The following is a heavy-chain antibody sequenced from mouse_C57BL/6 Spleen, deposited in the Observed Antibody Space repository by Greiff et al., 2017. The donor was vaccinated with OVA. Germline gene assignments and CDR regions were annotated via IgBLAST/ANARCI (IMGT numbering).Heavy chain of an antibody. CDR1: GYTFTSYW. V-gene: IGHV1-5*01. D-gene: IGHD1-1*01. CDR2: IYPGNSDT. CDR3: SIPLITTVVATRAMDD. J-gene: IGHJ4*01. Sequence: VQLKQSGTVLARPGASVKMSCKTSGYTFTSYWMHWVKQRPGQGLEWIGAIYPGNSDTSYNQKFKGKAKLTAVTSASTAYMELSSLTNEDSAVSYCSIPLITTVVATRAMDDWGQGTSVTVSS.